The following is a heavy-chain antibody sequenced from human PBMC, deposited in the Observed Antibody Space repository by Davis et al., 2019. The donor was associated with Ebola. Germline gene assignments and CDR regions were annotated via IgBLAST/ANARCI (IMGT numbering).Heavy chain of an antibody. CDR2: INHSGST. CDR1: GGSFSGYY. CDR3: ARRSSYYNHYGMDV. J-gene: IGHJ6*04. V-gene: IGHV4-34*01. Sequence: MPSETLSLTCAVYGGSFSGYYWSWIRLPPGKGLEWIGEINHSGSTNYNPSLKSRVTISVDTSKNQFSLKLSSVTAADTAVYYCARRSSYYNHYGMDVWGKGTTVTVSS. D-gene: IGHD1-26*01.